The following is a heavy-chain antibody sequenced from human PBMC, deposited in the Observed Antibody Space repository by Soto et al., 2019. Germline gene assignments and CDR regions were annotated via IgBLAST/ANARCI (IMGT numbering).Heavy chain of an antibody. D-gene: IGHD2-15*01. V-gene: IGHV1-46*01. CDR1: GYIFTAYS. Sequence: QVQLVQSGAEVKKPVASVKVSCKASGYIFTAYSMHWVRQAPGQGLEWMGVVNPSGGSTNYAQKFRGRITMTRDTSTSTVYMDLSSLTSEDTAVYYCAREENCSDGVCYSEYFQRWGQGTLVTVSS. CDR3: AREENCSDGVCYSEYFQR. CDR2: VNPSGGST. J-gene: IGHJ1*01.